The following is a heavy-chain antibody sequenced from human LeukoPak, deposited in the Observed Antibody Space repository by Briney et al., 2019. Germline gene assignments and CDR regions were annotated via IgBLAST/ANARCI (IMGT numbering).Heavy chain of an antibody. CDR3: ARVENYDSGTYYMDWLDH. CDR2: ISAYNGKT. CDR1: GFTFTNYY. V-gene: IGHV1-18*01. J-gene: IGHJ5*02. Sequence: AAVKVSCEASGFTFTNYYITWVRQAPGQGLGWMGWISAYNGKTNYAQNLQDRVTMTTDTTTSTDYMEVRSLRSDDTAVYYCARVENYDSGTYYMDWLDHWGQGTLVTVSS. D-gene: IGHD3-10*01.